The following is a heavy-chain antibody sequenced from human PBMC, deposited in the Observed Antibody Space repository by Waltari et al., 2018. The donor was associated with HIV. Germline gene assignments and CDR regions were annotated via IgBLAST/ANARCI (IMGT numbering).Heavy chain of an antibody. CDR3: ARADPVGASRLRYFDL. CDR1: GASLRYNDSY. D-gene: IGHD1-26*01. V-gene: IGHV4-30-4*08. Sequence: QVQLQESGPGLVRPSQTLSLTCTLSGASLRYNDSYLNWLRPPPGKGLEWIGSIYFTGSTSYNPSLKSRLTISVDRSKNQFSLKLNSVTAADTAMYYCARADPVGASRLRYFDLWGRGTLVAVSA. J-gene: IGHJ2*01. CDR2: IYFTGST.